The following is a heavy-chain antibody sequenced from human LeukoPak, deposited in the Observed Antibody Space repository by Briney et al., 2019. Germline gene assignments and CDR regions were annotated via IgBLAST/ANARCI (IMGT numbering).Heavy chain of an antibody. J-gene: IGHJ4*02. CDR2: IYSSGST. CDR3: ARVGVVESSGYHDYYFDF. D-gene: IGHD3-22*01. V-gene: IGHV4-4*07. Sequence: SETLSLTRTVSGGSISVYYWSWIRQPAGKELEWIGRIYSSGSTNYNPSLKSRVTMSVDTSKNQFSLNLTSVTVADMAVYFCARVGVVESSGYHDYYFDFWGQGSLVTVSS. CDR1: GGSISVYY.